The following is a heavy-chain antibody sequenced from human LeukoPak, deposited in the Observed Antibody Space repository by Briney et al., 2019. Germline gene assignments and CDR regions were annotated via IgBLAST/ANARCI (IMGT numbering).Heavy chain of an antibody. D-gene: IGHD3-10*01. CDR1: GFTFSGSG. V-gene: IGHV3-30*02. CDR3: AKSCGSGSNMARGVNFDY. Sequence: PGWSLRLSCAASGFTFSGSGMHWVRQAPGKGLEWVAFIRDDGSDKYYADSVKGRFTISRDNSKNTLFLQMNSLRVEDTALYYCAKSCGSGSNMARGVNFDYWGQGTLVTVSS. CDR2: IRDDGSDK. J-gene: IGHJ4*02.